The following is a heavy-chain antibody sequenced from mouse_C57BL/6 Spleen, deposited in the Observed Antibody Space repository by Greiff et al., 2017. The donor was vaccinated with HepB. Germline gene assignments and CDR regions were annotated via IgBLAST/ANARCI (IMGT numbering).Heavy chain of an antibody. V-gene: IGHV1-82*01. CDR3: ARGYDPYYFDY. CDR1: GYAFSSSW. D-gene: IGHD2-3*01. Sequence: VKLQESGPELVKPGASVKISCKASGYAFSSSWMNWVKQRPGQGLEWIGRIYPGDGDTNYNGKIKGKATLTADKSSSTAYMQLSSLTSEDSAVYCCARGYDPYYFDYWGQGTTLTVSS. J-gene: IGHJ2*01. CDR2: IYPGDGDT.